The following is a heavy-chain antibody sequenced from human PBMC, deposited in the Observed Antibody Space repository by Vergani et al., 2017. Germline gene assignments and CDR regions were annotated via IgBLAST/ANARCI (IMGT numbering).Heavy chain of an antibody. Sequence: QVQLQESGPGLVKPSETLSLTCTVSGGSVSSGSYYWSWIRQPPGKGLEWIGYIYYSGSTNYNPSLKSRVTISVDTSKNQFSLKLSSVTAADTAAYYCARALGYCSSTSCYNYYYYGMDVWGQGTTVTVSS. CDR1: GGSVSSGSYY. D-gene: IGHD2-2*01. CDR3: ARALGYCSSTSCYNYYYYGMDV. CDR2: IYYSGST. V-gene: IGHV4-61*01. J-gene: IGHJ6*02.